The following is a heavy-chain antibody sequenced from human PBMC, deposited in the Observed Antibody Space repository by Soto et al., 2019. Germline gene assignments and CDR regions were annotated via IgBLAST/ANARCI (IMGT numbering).Heavy chain of an antibody. V-gene: IGHV3-30*04. CDR3: AKDVRASYYYGMDV. CDR1: GFSYNTYA. J-gene: IGHJ6*02. CDR2: VSSDGNTK. Sequence: QMRLVESGGGVVQPGGSLRLLCAASGFSYNTYAMHWVRQAPGKGLDWVAVVSSDGNTKDYADSVKGRFTIPRDNSNNTLYLQMNSLRPEDTAVYYCAKDVRASYYYGMDVWGQGTTVSVSS.